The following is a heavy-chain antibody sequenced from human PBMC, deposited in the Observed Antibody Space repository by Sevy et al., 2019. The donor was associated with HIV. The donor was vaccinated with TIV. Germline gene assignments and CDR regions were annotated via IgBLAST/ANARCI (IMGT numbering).Heavy chain of an antibody. CDR3: ANFGRLLIINGDAFDV. V-gene: IGHV4-38-2*02. Sequence: SETLSLTCTVSGHSISSGYLWGWIRQPPGKGLEWIGSVDHTGNTYYNPSLKSRVTTSVDTSKNQFSLRLSSVTAADTALYYCANFGRLLIINGDAFDVWGQGTMVTVSS. D-gene: IGHD3-9*01. CDR2: VDHTGNT. CDR1: GHSISSGYL. J-gene: IGHJ3*01.